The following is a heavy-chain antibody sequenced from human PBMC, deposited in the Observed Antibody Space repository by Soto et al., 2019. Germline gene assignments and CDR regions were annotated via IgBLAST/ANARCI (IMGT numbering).Heavy chain of an antibody. V-gene: IGHV4-34*01. CDR1: GGSFSGYY. J-gene: IGHJ4*02. CDR3: AIIPAAGNNYGFDY. Sequence: SETLSLTCAVYGGSFSGYYWSWIRQPPGKGLEWIGEINHSGSTNYNPSLKSRVTISVDTSKNQFSLKLSSVTAADTAVYYCAIIPAAGNNYGFDYWGQGTLVTVSS. D-gene: IGHD6-13*01. CDR2: INHSGST.